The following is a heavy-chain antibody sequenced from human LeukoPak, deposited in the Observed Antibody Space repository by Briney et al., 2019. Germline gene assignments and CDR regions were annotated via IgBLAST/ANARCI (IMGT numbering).Heavy chain of an antibody. CDR2: INLSGGST. CDR3: ARDLDYGEKSEDY. D-gene: IGHD4/OR15-4a*01. Sequence: ASVKVSCKASGFTFINYYMHWVRQAPGQGLEWLGIINLSGGSTHYPQKFQDRVTMTRDTSTSTVYMELRRLRSEDTAVYYCARDLDYGEKSEDYWGQGTLVTVSS. CDR1: GFTFINYY. V-gene: IGHV1-46*01. J-gene: IGHJ4*02.